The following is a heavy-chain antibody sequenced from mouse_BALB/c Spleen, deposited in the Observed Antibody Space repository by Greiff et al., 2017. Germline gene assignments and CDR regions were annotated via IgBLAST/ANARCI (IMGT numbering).Heavy chain of an antibody. J-gene: IGHJ3*01. CDR1: GYTFTSYV. Sequence: EVHLVESGPELVKPGASVKMSCKASGYTFTSYVMHWVKQKPGQGLEWIGYINPYNDGTKYNEKFKGKATLTSDKSSSTAYMELSSLTSEDSAVYYCARDGFAYWGQGTLVTVSA. CDR2: INPYNDGT. V-gene: IGHV1-14*01. CDR3: ARDGFAY. D-gene: IGHD2-3*01.